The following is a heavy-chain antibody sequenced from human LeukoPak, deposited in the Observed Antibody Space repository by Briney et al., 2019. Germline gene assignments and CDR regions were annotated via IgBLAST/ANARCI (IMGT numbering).Heavy chain of an antibody. CDR3: ATLPAPSDSSGYSTDY. J-gene: IGHJ4*02. CDR1: GFTFSDYY. Sequence: GGSLRLFCAASGFTFSDYYMSWIRQAPGKGLEWVSYISSSGSTIYYADSVKGRFTISRDNAKNSLYLQMNSLRAEDTAVYYCATLPAPSDSSGYSTDYWGQGTLVTVSS. D-gene: IGHD3-22*01. V-gene: IGHV3-11*01. CDR2: ISSSGSTI.